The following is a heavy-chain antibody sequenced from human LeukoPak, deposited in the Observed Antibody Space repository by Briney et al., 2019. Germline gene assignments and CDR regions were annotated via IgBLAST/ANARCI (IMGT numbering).Heavy chain of an antibody. CDR3: ARDLEIGSSSYYFDH. CDR2: IWYDGGNT. V-gene: IGHV3-33*01. CDR1: GFTFSSYG. J-gene: IGHJ4*02. D-gene: IGHD1-1*01. Sequence: GGSLRLSCAASGFTFSSYGMHWVRQAPGKGLEWVAIIWYDGGNTYYVDSVRGRFTISRDNSKNTLYLQVDSLRAEDTAMYYCARDLEIGSSSYYFDHWGQGTLVTVSS.